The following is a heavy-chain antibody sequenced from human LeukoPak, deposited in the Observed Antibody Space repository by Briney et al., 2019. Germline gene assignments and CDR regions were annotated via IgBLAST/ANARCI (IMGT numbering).Heavy chain of an antibody. V-gene: IGHV3-11*01. Sequence: GGSLRLSCAASGFTFSDYYMSWIRQAPGKGLEWVSYISSSGSTIYYADSVKGRFTISRDNAKNSLYLQMNSLRAEDTAVYYCAREAPMSHYYYGMDVWGQGTTVTVSS. CDR2: ISSSGSTI. CDR1: GFTFSDYY. D-gene: IGHD3-10*02. J-gene: IGHJ6*02. CDR3: AREAPMSHYYYGMDV.